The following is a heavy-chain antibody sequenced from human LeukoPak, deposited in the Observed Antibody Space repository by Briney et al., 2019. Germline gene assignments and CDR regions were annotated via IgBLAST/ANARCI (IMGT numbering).Heavy chain of an antibody. Sequence: GASVKVSCKASGYTFTSYGISWVRQAPGQGLEWMGWISAYNGNTNYAQKLQGRVTMTTDTSTSTAYMELRSLRSDDTAVYYCARDYGIEVDPSDAFDIWGQGTMVTVSS. CDR3: ARDYGIEVDPSDAFDI. D-gene: IGHD6-19*01. CDR1: GYTFTSYG. V-gene: IGHV1-18*01. J-gene: IGHJ3*02. CDR2: ISAYNGNT.